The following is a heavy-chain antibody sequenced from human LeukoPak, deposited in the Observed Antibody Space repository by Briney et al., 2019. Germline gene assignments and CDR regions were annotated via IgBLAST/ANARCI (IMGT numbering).Heavy chain of an antibody. D-gene: IGHD1-26*01. CDR3: AKEGAGDYFDY. Sequence: GGSLRLSCAASGFTFSSYAMSWVRQAPGKGLEWVSGVTASGDTTYYADSVKGRFTISRDNSKNTLYLQMNSLRVEDTAVYYCAKEGAGDYFDYWGQGTLVTVSS. V-gene: IGHV3-23*01. J-gene: IGHJ4*02. CDR2: VTASGDTT. CDR1: GFTFSSYA.